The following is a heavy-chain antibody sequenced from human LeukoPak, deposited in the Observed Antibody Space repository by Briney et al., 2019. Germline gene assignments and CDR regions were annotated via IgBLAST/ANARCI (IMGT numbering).Heavy chain of an antibody. CDR1: GFNFSDYA. D-gene: IGHD1-26*01. CDR3: AKDRWELRAIDY. V-gene: IGHV3-30*18. J-gene: IGHJ4*02. CDR2: ISYDGSNK. Sequence: GGSLRLSCAASGFNFSDYALHGVRPAPGKGLAWVTIISYDGSNKYYADSLRGRFPISRDNSKNTLYLQMNSLRAEDTGVYYCAKDRWELRAIDYWGQGTLVTVSS.